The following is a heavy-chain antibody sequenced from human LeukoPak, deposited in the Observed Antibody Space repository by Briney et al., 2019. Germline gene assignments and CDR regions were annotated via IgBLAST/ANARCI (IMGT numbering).Heavy chain of an antibody. J-gene: IGHJ4*02. CDR1: GFTFSDYF. Sequence: PGGSLRLSCAASGFTFSDYFMDWVSQAPGKGPEWVGRIRHKGRGYTTEYAASVKGRFTISRDDSNNSLYLQMNSLKTEDTAVYFCVRDRSWSYEYWGQGTLVTVSS. V-gene: IGHV3-72*01. D-gene: IGHD1-26*01. CDR3: VRDRSWSYEY. CDR2: IRHKGRGYTT.